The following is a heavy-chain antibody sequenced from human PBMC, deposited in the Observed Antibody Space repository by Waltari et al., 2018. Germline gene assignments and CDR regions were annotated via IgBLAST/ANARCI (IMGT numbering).Heavy chain of an antibody. D-gene: IGHD6-13*01. V-gene: IGHV1-69*14. J-gene: IGHJ4*02. CDR1: SDTFNDFG. Sequence: QVQLVQSGAEMKKPGSSVKVSCKASSDTFNDFGISWVRQAPGQGLEWMGGIIPTLNAANLAQKFQGRVAITADKSTSTAYMELSSLTSDDTAVYYCARESSVSWYGADYWGQGTLVTVSS. CDR3: ARESSVSWYGADY. CDR2: IIPTLNAA.